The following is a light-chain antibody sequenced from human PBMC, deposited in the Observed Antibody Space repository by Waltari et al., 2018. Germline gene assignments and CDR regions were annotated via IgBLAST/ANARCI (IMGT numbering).Light chain of an antibody. J-gene: IGKJ1*01. Sequence: EVVLTQSPGTLSLSPGERATLSCRASQRISKYLVWYQQRPGQAPRLLIYAASTRATGVPDRFSGSGSGTDFSLTISRLEPEDFAVYYCQNHERLPATFGQGTRVEIK. CDR2: AAS. V-gene: IGKV3-20*01. CDR1: QRISKY. CDR3: QNHERLPAT.